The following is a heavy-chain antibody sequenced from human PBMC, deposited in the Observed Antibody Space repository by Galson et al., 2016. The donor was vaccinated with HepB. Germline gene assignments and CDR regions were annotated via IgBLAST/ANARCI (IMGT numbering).Heavy chain of an antibody. D-gene: IGHD5-12*01. CDR3: ARVRSGYSGYANPYYYGMGV. CDR2: TYYRSKWYN. CDR1: GDSVSSNSAT. V-gene: IGHV6-1*01. J-gene: IGHJ6*02. Sequence: CAISGDSVSSNSATWNWIRQSPSRGLEWLGRTYYRSKWYNDYALSVKSRITINPDTSMNQFSLQLNSVTPEDTAVYYCARVRSGYSGYANPYYYGMGVWGQGTTVTVSS.